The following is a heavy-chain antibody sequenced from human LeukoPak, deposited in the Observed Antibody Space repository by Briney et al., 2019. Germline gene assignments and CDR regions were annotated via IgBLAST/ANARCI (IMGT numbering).Heavy chain of an antibody. V-gene: IGHV1-3*01. Sequence: GASVKVSCKASGYTFSDYAMHWVRQAPGQRFEWMGWIDAGNGDTRYSQKFQGRVTITRDTSASTAYIELRSLRSEDTAMYYCARVFGVYGMDVWGQGTTVTVSS. D-gene: IGHD2-8*01. CDR3: ARVFGVYGMDV. CDR1: GYTFSDYA. J-gene: IGHJ6*02. CDR2: IDAGNGDT.